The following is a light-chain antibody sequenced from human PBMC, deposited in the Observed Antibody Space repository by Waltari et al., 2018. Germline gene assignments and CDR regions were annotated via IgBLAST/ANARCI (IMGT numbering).Light chain of an antibody. Sequence: DIQMTQSPSSLSASVGDRVTITCRASQGIRNYLAWYQQKPEQVPKLLIYDASTLQAGVPSRFSGSGSGTDFTLTIRSLQPEDFATYYCQKHNSAPLTFGPGTKVDIK. CDR2: DAS. V-gene: IGKV1-27*01. CDR3: QKHNSAPLT. CDR1: QGIRNY. J-gene: IGKJ3*01.